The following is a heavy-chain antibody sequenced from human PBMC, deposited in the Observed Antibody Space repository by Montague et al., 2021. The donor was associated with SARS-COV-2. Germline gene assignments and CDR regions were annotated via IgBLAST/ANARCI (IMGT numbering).Heavy chain of an antibody. D-gene: IGHD3-9*01. CDR1: GDSISNYY. CDR2: IYYSGST. Sequence: SETLSLTCTVSGDSISNYYWSWIRRPPGEGLEWLGYIYYSGSTXXXLSXXXRVTISVDTSKNQFSLRLSSVTAADTAVYYCARLPYILPGYAYFDFWGQGSLVIVSS. V-gene: IGHV4-59*08. J-gene: IGHJ4*02. CDR3: ARLPYILPGYAYFDF.